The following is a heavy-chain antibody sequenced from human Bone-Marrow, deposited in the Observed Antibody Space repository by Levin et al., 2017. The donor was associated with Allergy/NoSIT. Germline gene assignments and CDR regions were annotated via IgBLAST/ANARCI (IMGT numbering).Heavy chain of an antibody. V-gene: IGHV4-30-4*01. CDR1: GGSIGSSDYY. D-gene: IGHD3-22*01. J-gene: IGHJ4*02. CDR3: ARGGMFYHDSSGYPFDY. Sequence: TLSLPCTVSGGSIGSSDYYWSWIRQTPGKGLEWIGCIYYIGHTYYDRSLRSRVTISVDTSKNQLSLKLRSVTAADTAVYYCARGGMFYHDSSGYPFDYWGQGTQVTVSS. CDR2: IYYIGHT.